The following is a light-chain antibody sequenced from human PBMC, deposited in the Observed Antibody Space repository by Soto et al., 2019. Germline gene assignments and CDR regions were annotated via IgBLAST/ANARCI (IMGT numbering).Light chain of an antibody. V-gene: IGLV2-8*01. Sequence: QSALAQPPSASGSPGQSVTISCTGTSSDVGGYNYVSWYQQHPGKAPKLMIYEVNKRPSGVSDRFSGSKSGNTASLTVSGLQAEDEGDYYCSSHAGSKRGFGTGTKVTVL. CDR3: SSHAGSKRG. CDR1: SSDVGGYNY. J-gene: IGLJ1*01. CDR2: EVN.